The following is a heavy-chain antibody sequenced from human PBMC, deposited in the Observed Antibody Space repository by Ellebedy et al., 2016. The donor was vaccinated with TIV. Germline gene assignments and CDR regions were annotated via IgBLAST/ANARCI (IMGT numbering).Heavy chain of an antibody. CDR3: AKLGDSGIDENWFDP. Sequence: SETLSLTCTVSGGSISGFYWSWIRQPPGKGLEWIAYISDNEVTNYNPNYNPSLKSRVTISIDTSRNQFSLKLSPVTAADTAVYYRAKLGDSGIDENWFDPWGQGTLVTVSS. D-gene: IGHD5-12*01. CDR2: ISDNEVT. CDR1: GGSISGFY. J-gene: IGHJ5*02. V-gene: IGHV4-59*08.